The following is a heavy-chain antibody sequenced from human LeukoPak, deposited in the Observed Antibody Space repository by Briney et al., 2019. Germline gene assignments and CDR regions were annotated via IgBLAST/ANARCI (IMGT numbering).Heavy chain of an antibody. CDR3: VKDSVLDIVATRCWFDP. CDR1: GFTFSSYG. D-gene: IGHD5-12*01. Sequence: PGGSLRLSCAASGFTFSSYGMHWVRQAPGKGLEWVAFIRYDGSNKYYADSVKGRLTISRDNAKNSLYLQMNSLRAEDTALYYCVKDSVLDIVATRCWFDPWGQGTLVTVSS. V-gene: IGHV3-30*02. J-gene: IGHJ5*02. CDR2: IRYDGSNK.